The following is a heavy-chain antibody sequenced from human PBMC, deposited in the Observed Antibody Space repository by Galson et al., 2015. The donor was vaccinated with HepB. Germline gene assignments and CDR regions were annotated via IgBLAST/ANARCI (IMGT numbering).Heavy chain of an antibody. CDR2: ISGTGHNT. J-gene: IGHJ3*01. CDR3: AKDRGSCSSTGCYPYDDGFDF. D-gene: IGHD2-2*01. Sequence: SLRLSCAASRFTFSSYAMSWVRQAPGKGLEWVSGISGTGHNTDYADSVKGRFTISRDNFKNMLYLQMNSLRAEDTAVYYCAKDRGSCSSTGCYPYDDGFDFWGQGTMVTVSS. V-gene: IGHV3-23*01. CDR1: RFTFSSYA.